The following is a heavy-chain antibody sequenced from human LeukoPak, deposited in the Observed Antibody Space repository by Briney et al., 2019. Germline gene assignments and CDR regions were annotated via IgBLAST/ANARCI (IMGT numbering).Heavy chain of an antibody. V-gene: IGHV4-59*01. CDR3: ARGGYDYVWGSYRYTLFDY. J-gene: IGHJ4*02. D-gene: IGHD3-16*02. Sequence: SETLSLTCTVSGGSISSYYWSWIRQPPGKGLEWIGYIYYSGSTNYNPPLKSRVTISVDTSKNQFSLKLSSVTAADTAVYYCARGGYDYVWGSYRYTLFDYWGQGTLVTVSS. CDR2: IYYSGST. CDR1: GGSISSYY.